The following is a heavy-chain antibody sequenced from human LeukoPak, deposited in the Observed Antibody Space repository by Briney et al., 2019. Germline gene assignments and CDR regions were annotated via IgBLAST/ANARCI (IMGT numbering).Heavy chain of an antibody. V-gene: IGHV1-2*02. Sequence: GASVKVSCKASGYTFTGYYMHWVRRAPGQGLEWMGWINPNSGGTNYAQKFQGRVTMTRDTSISTAYMELSRLRSDDTAVYYCARAADTAMVTYYWGQGTLVTVSS. D-gene: IGHD5-18*01. J-gene: IGHJ4*02. CDR1: GYTFTGYY. CDR3: ARAADTAMVTYY. CDR2: INPNSGGT.